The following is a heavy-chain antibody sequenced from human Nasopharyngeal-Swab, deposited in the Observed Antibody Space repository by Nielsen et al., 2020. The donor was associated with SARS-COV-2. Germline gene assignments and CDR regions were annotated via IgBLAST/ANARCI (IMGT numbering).Heavy chain of an antibody. CDR3: AKGGAVSIAAD. CDR2: ISYDGSNK. D-gene: IGHD6-13*01. V-gene: IGHV3-30*18. Sequence: GGSLRLSCAASGFTFSSYGMHWVRQAPGKGLEWVAVISYDGSNKYYADSVKGRFTISRANSKNTLYLQMNSLRAEDTAVYYCAKGGAVSIAADWGQGTLVTVSS. J-gene: IGHJ4*02. CDR1: GFTFSSYG.